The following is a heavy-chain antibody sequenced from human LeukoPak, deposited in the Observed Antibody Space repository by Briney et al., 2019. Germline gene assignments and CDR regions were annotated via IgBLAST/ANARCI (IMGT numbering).Heavy chain of an antibody. V-gene: IGHV3-30*04. J-gene: IGHJ5*02. Sequence: AGGSLRLSCSGAGFTFRDSAFHWVRRAPGKGLEWVAVISDDGTKRFYADSVKGRFTISRDNSKDTLYLHMKNLRPEDSAVYYCARESGFMMVGQINAVNWFDPWGQGTPVTVSS. CDR1: GFTFRDSA. CDR3: ARESGFMMVGQINAVNWFDP. D-gene: IGHD3-3*01. CDR2: ISDDGTKR.